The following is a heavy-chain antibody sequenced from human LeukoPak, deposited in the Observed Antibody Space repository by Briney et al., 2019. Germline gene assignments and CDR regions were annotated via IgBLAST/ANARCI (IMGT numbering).Heavy chain of an antibody. CDR3: ARIKVYSSSWYVGAEIIFDY. Sequence: ASVKVSCKASGYTFTSYGISWVRQTPGQGLEWMGWISAYNGNTNYAQKLQGRVTMTTDTSTSTAYMELRSLRSDDTAVYYCARIKVYSSSWYVGAEIIFDYWGQGTLVTVSS. D-gene: IGHD6-13*01. CDR1: GYTFTSYG. J-gene: IGHJ4*02. V-gene: IGHV1-18*01. CDR2: ISAYNGNT.